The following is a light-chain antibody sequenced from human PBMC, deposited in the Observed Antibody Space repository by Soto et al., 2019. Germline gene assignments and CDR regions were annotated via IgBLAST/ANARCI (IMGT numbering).Light chain of an antibody. CDR1: SGHSNYA. Sequence: QAVVTQSPSASASLGASVKLTCTLSSGHSNYAIAWHQQQPEKGPRYLMKLISDGSHSKGDGIPDRFSGSSSGAERYLTISSLQSEDEADYYCQTWGTGIVAFGGGTKLTVL. CDR3: QTWGTGIVA. V-gene: IGLV4-69*01. J-gene: IGLJ2*01. CDR2: LISDGSH.